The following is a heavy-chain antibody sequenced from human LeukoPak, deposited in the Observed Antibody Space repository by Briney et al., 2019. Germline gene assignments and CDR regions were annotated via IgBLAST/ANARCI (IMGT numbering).Heavy chain of an antibody. CDR2: IIPILGIA. CDR3: ARDWAAAGTGPFGY. J-gene: IGHJ4*02. CDR1: GGTFSSYA. Sequence: ASVKVSCKASGGTFSSYAISWVRQAPGQGLEWMGRIIPILGIANYAQKFQGRVTITADKSTSTAYMELSSLRSEDTAVYYCARDWAAAGTGPFGYWGQGTLVTVSS. V-gene: IGHV1-69*04. D-gene: IGHD6-13*01.